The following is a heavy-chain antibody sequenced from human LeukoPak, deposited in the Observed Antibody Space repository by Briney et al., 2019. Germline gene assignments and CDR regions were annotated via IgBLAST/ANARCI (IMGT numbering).Heavy chain of an antibody. Sequence: GASVKVSCKASGYTFTGYYMHWVRQAPGQGLEWMGWINPNSGGTNYAQKFQGRVTMTRDTSISTAYMELSRLRSDDTAVYYCAKDGGIAVAGPHDPWGQGTLVTVSS. CDR2: INPNSGGT. CDR1: GYTFTGYY. CDR3: AKDGGIAVAGPHDP. V-gene: IGHV1-2*02. D-gene: IGHD6-19*01. J-gene: IGHJ5*02.